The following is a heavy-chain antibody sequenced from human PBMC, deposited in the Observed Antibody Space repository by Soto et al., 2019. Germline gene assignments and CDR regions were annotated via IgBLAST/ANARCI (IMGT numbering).Heavy chain of an antibody. CDR2: ISYGGNNN. V-gene: IGHV3-30*04. CDR1: GFTFSTYA. CDR3: ARDQKAGYCREGSCYYYYGMDV. D-gene: IGHD6-13*01. J-gene: IGHJ6*02. Sequence: QVQLVESGGGVVQPGRSLRLSCAASGFTFSTYAIHWVRQAPGKGLDRLAVISYGGNNNYYADSVKGRFTISRDNSKNTLYLQMIGRRTEDTAVYYCARDQKAGYCREGSCYYYYGMDVWGQGTTVTVSS.